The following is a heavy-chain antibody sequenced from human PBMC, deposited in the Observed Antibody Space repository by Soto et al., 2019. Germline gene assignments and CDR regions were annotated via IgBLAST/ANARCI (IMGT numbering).Heavy chain of an antibody. J-gene: IGHJ3*01. CDR3: ARVHIVVVEPTIRDAFDF. CDR2: ISSSSSYI. D-gene: IGHD2-15*01. CDR1: GFSFSSYS. V-gene: IGHV3-21*01. Sequence: EVQLVESGGGLVKPGGSLRLSCAASGFSFSSYSMNWVRQAPGKGLEWVSSISSSSSYIYYADSVKGRFTISRDDAKNSLYLQMNSLRAEDTAVYYCARVHIVVVEPTIRDAFDFWGQGTMVTVSA.